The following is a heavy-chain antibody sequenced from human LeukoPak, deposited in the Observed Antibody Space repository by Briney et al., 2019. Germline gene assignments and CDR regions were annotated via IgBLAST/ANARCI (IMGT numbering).Heavy chain of an antibody. Sequence: ASLNLSCKASGYTFTSYGTSCVRQTPGQRHEWMGWISAYNGNPNYAQKLQGRVTMTTDTSTRTAYMELRSLRSDDKAVYYCARGARGDYGFDYWGQGTLVTVSS. D-gene: IGHD4-17*01. V-gene: IGHV1-18*01. J-gene: IGHJ4*02. CDR1: GYTFTSYG. CDR2: ISAYNGNP. CDR3: ARGARGDYGFDY.